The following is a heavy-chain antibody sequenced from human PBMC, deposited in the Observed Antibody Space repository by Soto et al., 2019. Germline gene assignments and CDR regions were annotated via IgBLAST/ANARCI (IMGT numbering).Heavy chain of an antibody. CDR2: IKQDGSEK. CDR3: ARAYSYFSY. Sequence: GGSLRLSCAASGFSFSSYWMTWVRQAPGKGLEWVANIKQDGSEKNYADSVKGRFTISRDNAKNSLYLQMNSLGAEDTAVYYCARAYSYFSYWGQGTLVTVSS. D-gene: IGHD5-18*01. J-gene: IGHJ4*02. CDR1: GFSFSSYW. V-gene: IGHV3-7*04.